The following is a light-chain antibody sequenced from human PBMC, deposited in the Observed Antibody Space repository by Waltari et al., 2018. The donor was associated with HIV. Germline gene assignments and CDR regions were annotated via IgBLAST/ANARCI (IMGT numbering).Light chain of an antibody. Sequence: DIQMTQSPSSLSASVGDRVTITCQANQDISNNLNWYQQKPGKAPKLLMSDASNFEIRVLSRFSGSGSGTDFTLTINSLQPEDIATYYCPHYENLPITFGQGTRLEIK. CDR2: DAS. CDR3: PHYENLPIT. V-gene: IGKV1-33*01. CDR1: QDISNN. J-gene: IGKJ5*01.